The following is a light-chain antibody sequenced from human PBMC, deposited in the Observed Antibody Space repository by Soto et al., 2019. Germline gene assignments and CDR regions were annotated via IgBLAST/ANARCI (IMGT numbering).Light chain of an antibody. CDR1: RSDIGSYNY. J-gene: IGLJ1*01. CDR2: GVS. Sequence: QSVLTQPVSVSGSPGQSITISCSGTRSDIGSYNYVAWYQQFPGKTPKILIYGVSNRPSGVSSRFSGSKSGNTASLTISGLQAEDEADYYCISYTGSSTSYVFGSGTK. CDR3: ISYTGSSTSYV. V-gene: IGLV2-14*01.